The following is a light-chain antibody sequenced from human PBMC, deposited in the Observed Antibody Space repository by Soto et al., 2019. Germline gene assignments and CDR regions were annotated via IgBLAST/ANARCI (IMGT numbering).Light chain of an antibody. J-gene: IGKJ1*01. Sequence: DIQMTQSPSSLSASVVDRVTVTCRASQNIGTYLSWYQQKPGKAPKVLIYAATTLQSGVPSRFSGSGSGTDFTLTIGSLPADDFATYYCQQSYSDLWTFGQGTKVDIK. CDR3: QQSYSDLWT. CDR1: QNIGTY. CDR2: AAT. V-gene: IGKV1-39*01.